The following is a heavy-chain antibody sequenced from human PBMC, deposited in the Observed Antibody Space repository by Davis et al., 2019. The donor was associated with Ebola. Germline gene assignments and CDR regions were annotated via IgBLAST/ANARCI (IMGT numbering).Heavy chain of an antibody. Sequence: GESLKISCAASGFTFSSYAMSWVRQAPGKGLEWVSAISGSGGSTYYADSVKGRFTISRDNSKNTLYLQMNSLRAEDTAVYYCARVLGWLQHFDYWGQGTLVTVSS. V-gene: IGHV3-23*01. CDR3: ARVLGWLQHFDY. D-gene: IGHD5-24*01. J-gene: IGHJ4*02. CDR1: GFTFSSYA. CDR2: ISGSGGST.